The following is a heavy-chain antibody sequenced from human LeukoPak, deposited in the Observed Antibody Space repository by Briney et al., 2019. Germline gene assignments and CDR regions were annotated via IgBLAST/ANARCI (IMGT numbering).Heavy chain of an antibody. D-gene: IGHD2-2*02. CDR2: ISGSGGST. CDR3: AKRIYCSSTSCYMEYYYYYMDV. CDR1: GFTFSSYA. Sequence: GGSLRLSCAASGFTFSSYAMSWVRQAPGKGLEWVSAISGSGGSTYYADSVKGRFTISRDNSKNTLYLQMNSLRAEDTAVYYCAKRIYCSSTSCYMEYYYYYMDVWGKGTTVTVSS. V-gene: IGHV3-23*01. J-gene: IGHJ6*03.